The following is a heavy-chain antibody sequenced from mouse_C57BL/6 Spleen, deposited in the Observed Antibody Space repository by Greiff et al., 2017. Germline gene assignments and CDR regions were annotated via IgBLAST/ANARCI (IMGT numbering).Heavy chain of an antibody. Sequence: VQLQQPGAELVKPGASVKLSCKASGYTFTSYWMQWVNQRPGQGLEWIGEIDPSDSYTNSTQKFKGKATLTVDPSSSTAYMQLSSRTSEDSAVDDCARTGAYGSTYGGFAYWGQGPLVTVSA. J-gene: IGHJ3*01. CDR1: GYTFTSYW. CDR2: IDPSDSYT. V-gene: IGHV1-50*01. D-gene: IGHD1-1*01. CDR3: ARTGAYGSTYGGFAY.